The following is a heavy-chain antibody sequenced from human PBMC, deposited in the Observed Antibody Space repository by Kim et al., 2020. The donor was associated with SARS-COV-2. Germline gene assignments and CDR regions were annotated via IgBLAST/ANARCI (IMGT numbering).Heavy chain of an antibody. J-gene: IGHJ6*02. Sequence: ASVKVSCKASGYTFTSYAMHWVRQAPGQRLEWMGWINAGNGNTKYSQKFQGRVTITRDTSASTAYMELSSLRSEDTAVYYCARDDGGLLFFYYYGMDVWGQGTTVTVSS. CDR1: GYTFTSYA. CDR2: INAGNGNT. D-gene: IGHD2-21*02. V-gene: IGHV1-3*01. CDR3: ARDDGGLLFFYYYGMDV.